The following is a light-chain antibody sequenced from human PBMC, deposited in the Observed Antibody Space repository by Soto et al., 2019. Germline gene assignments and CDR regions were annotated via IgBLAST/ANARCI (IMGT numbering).Light chain of an antibody. CDR2: GAS. CDR3: QHSDNWPRR. Sequence: EIVMTQSPATLSVSPGERATLSCRASQSISINLAWFQQKPGQAPRLLIFGASTRVTGSPARFSGSGSGTEFTLTISGLQSEDFAVYYCQHSDNWPRRFGQGTKVEIK. V-gene: IGKV3-15*01. CDR1: QSISIN. J-gene: IGKJ1*01.